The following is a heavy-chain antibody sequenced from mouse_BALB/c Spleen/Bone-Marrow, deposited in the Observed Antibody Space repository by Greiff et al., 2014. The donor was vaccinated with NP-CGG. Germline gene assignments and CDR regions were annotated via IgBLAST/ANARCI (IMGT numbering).Heavy chain of an antibody. J-gene: IGHJ3*01. CDR3: ARRGDIYYGSSAWFAY. CDR2: IDPANGNT. CDR1: GFNIKDTY. V-gene: IGHV14-3*02. D-gene: IGHD1-1*01. Sequence: VQLKESGAELVKPGASVKLSCTASGFNIKDTYLHWVKQRPEQGLEWIGRIDPANGNTEYDPRFKGKATITADTSSNTAYLQLSSLTSEDTAVYYCARRGDIYYGSSAWFAYWGQGTLVTVSA.